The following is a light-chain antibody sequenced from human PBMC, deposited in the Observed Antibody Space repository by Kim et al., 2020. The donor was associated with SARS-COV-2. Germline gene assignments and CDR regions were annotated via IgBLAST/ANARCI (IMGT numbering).Light chain of an antibody. V-gene: IGLV1-47*01. Sequence: GRRVTMSCSGSSANLGSNYVYCYQQPPGTAPKLPIYRNTQRPSGVPDRFSGSKSGTSASLAISGLRSEDEADYYCATWDDSLSGQVFGGGTKLTVL. CDR3: ATWDDSLSGQV. CDR2: RNT. J-gene: IGLJ3*02. CDR1: SANLGSNY.